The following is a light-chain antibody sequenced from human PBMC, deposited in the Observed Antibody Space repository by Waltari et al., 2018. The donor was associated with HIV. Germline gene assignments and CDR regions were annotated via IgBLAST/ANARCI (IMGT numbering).Light chain of an antibody. CDR1: QSVLYSSNNKNY. J-gene: IGKJ1*01. CDR3: QQYYSIPPWT. V-gene: IGKV4-1*01. CDR2: WAS. Sequence: DVVVTQSPDSLAVSLGERATINCKSSQSVLYSSNNKNYLAWYQQKPGQPPKLLIYWASTRESGVPDRVSGSGSGTDFTLTISSLQAEDVAVYYCQQYYSIPPWTFGQGTKVEIK.